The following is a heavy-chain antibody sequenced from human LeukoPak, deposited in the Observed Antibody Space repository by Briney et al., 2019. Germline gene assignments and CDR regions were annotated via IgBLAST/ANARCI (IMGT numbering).Heavy chain of an antibody. D-gene: IGHD3-9*01. CDR2: IKQDGSEK. J-gene: IGHJ4*02. V-gene: IGHV3-7*01. CDR3: ARVRVSGILTGYSFDY. Sequence: PGGSLRLSCAASGFTFSSYWMSWLPHAPGKGLEGVANIKQDGSEKYYVDSVKGRFTISRDNAKNSLYLQMNSLRAEDTAVYYCARVRVSGILTGYSFDYWGQGTLVTVSS. CDR1: GFTFSSYW.